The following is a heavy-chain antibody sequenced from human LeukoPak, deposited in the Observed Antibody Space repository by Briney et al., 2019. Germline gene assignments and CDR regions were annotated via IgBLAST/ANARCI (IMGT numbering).Heavy chain of an antibody. CDR3: ASYLYYDFWSVPKDYYYGMDV. CDR2: IYSGGST. D-gene: IGHD3-3*01. Sequence: GGSLRLSCAASGFTFSDYAMHWVRQAPGKGLEWVSVIYSGGSTYYADSVKGRFTISRDNSKNTLYLQMNSLRAEDTAVYYCASYLYYDFWSVPKDYYYGMDVWGQGTTVTVSS. J-gene: IGHJ6*02. CDR1: GFTFSDYA. V-gene: IGHV3-53*01.